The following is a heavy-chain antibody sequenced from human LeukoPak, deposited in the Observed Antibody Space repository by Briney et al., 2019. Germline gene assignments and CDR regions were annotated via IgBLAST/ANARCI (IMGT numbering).Heavy chain of an antibody. CDR3: ARGEQLAPNWFDP. J-gene: IGHJ5*02. CDR1: GFTFSSYS. V-gene: IGHV3-48*04. CDR2: ISSSSSTI. D-gene: IGHD6-6*01. Sequence: PGGSLRLSCAASGFTFSSYSMNWVRQAPGKGLEWVSYISSSSSTIYYADSVKGRFTISRDNAKNSLYLQMNSLRAEDTAVYYCARGEQLAPNWFDPWGQGTLVTVSS.